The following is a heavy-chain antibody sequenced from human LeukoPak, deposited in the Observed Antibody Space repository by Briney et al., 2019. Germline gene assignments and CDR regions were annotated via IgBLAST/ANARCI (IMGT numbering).Heavy chain of an antibody. CDR2: ISSSSSYI. J-gene: IGHJ4*02. Sequence: KSGGSLRLSCAASGFTFSSYSMNWVRQAPGKGLEWVSSISSSSSYIYYADSVKGRFTISRDNAKNSLYLQMNSLRAEDTAVYYCASVGNYDILTGYYVASDYWGQGTLVTVSS. CDR3: ASVGNYDILTGYYVASDY. D-gene: IGHD3-9*01. CDR1: GFTFSSYS. V-gene: IGHV3-21*01.